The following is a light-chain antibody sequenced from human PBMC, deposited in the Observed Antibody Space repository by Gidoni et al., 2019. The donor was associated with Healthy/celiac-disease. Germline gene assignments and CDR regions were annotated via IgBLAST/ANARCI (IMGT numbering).Light chain of an antibody. J-gene: IGKJ3*01. Sequence: DIQMTQSPSSLSASVGDRVTITCQASQDISNYLNWYQQKPGQAPKLLSYDASNLETGVPSRFSGSGSGTDFTFTISSLQPEDIATYYCQQYDNRPSFTFGPGTKVDIK. CDR3: QQYDNRPSFT. CDR1: QDISNY. CDR2: DAS. V-gene: IGKV1-33*01.